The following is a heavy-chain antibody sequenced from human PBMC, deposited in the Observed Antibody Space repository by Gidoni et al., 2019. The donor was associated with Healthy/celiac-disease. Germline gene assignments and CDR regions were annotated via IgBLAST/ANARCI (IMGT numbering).Heavy chain of an antibody. J-gene: IGHJ4*02. V-gene: IGHV3-74*01. CDR3: ARGTLPSSSSDY. D-gene: IGHD6-13*01. CDR1: GFTFSSYW. CDR2: INSDGSST. Sequence: EVQLVESAGGVVQPGGSLRLSCAASGFTFSSYWMHWVRQAPGKGPGWVARINSDGSSTSYADSVKGRFTISRDNAKNTLYLQMNSLRAEDTAVYYCARGTLPSSSSDYWGQGTLVTVSS.